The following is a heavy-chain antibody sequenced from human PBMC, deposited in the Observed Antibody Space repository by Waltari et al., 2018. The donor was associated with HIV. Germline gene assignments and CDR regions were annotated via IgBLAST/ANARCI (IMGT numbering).Heavy chain of an antibody. CDR3: AREGFFSDDYTEGNSVYQYFDF. CDR1: GYTFTYNA. Sequence: QVQLVQSGSALRKPGASVNVSCNASGYTFTYNAINWLRQAPGQGFEWVGWITSTPGRATDAPAFTGRIVFSLDTSDSTAYLQINNLQTDDTAIDYCAREGFFSDDYTEGNSVYQYFDFWGQGTLVTFYS. J-gene: IGHJ4*02. V-gene: IGHV7-4-1*02. CDR2: ITSTPGRA. D-gene: IGHD2-8*01.